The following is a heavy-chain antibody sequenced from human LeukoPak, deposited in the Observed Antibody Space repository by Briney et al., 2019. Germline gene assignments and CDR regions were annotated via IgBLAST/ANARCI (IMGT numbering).Heavy chain of an antibody. CDR1: GGSISSYF. CDR3: ARAMDYYDSSGYYYGYFDY. D-gene: IGHD3-22*01. Sequence: SETLSLTCTVSGGSISSYFWSWIRQPPGKGLEWIGYIYYSGSTKYNPSLKSRVTISVDTPKDQFSLKLSSVTAADTAVYYCARAMDYYDSSGYYYGYFDYWGQGTLVTVSS. CDR2: IYYSGST. V-gene: IGHV4-59*01. J-gene: IGHJ4*02.